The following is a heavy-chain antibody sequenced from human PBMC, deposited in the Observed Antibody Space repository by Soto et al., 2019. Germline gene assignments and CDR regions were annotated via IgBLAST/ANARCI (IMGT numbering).Heavy chain of an antibody. Sequence: QMTLMESGPTLVRPTQTLTLTCSFYGFSFSTSGVGVGWVRQPPGKALEWLALIYWSGDEHYRPSLKSRLTITGDTSKDQVVFIMTSMDPVDTASYYCARGLATLPVFAFDVWGQGTTVTVSS. J-gene: IGHJ3*01. CDR3: ARGLATLPVFAFDV. D-gene: IGHD5-12*01. CDR1: GFSFSTSGVG. CDR2: IYWSGDE. V-gene: IGHV2-5*01.